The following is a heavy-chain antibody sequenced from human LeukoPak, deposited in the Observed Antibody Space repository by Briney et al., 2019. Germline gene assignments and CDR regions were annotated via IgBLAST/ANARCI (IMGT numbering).Heavy chain of an antibody. CDR3: ARVTPTLKEVPHYGMDV. D-gene: IGHD1-1*01. CDR1: GFNFRGAA. V-gene: IGHV4-34*01. J-gene: IGHJ6*02. Sequence: GSLRLSCVVSGFNFRGAAMSWVRQAAGKGLESIAEINHSGSTNYNPSLKSRVTISVDTSKNQFSLKLSSVTAADTAVYYCARVTPTLKEVPHYGMDVWGQGTTVTVSS. CDR2: INHSGST.